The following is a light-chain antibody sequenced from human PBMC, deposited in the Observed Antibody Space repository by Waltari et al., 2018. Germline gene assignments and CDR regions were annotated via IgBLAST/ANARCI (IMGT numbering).Light chain of an antibody. Sequence: SYELTQPPSVSVSPGQTATITSSGDALPTLFSFWYQQKPGQAPLLVTNKDTERPSGIPDRFSGSTSGKTVTLTISGVQAEDEADYYCQSADSTSTHVVFGGGTKLTVL. CDR3: QSADSTSTHVV. CDR2: KDT. V-gene: IGLV3-25*03. CDR1: ALPTLF. J-gene: IGLJ2*01.